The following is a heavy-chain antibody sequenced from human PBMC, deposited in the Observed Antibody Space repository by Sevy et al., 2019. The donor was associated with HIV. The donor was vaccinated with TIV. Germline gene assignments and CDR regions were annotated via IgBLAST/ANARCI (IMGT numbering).Heavy chain of an antibody. J-gene: IGHJ6*02. D-gene: IGHD2-15*01. CDR3: ASGLVVVAGYGMDV. CDR2: ISSSSSTI. CDR1: GFTFSSYS. V-gene: IGHV3-48*02. Sequence: GGSLRLSCSASGFTFSSYSMNWVRQAPGKGLEWVSYISSSSSTIYYADSVKGRFTISRDNAKNSLYLQMNSLRDEDTVVYYCASGLVVVAGYGMDVWGQGTTVTVSS.